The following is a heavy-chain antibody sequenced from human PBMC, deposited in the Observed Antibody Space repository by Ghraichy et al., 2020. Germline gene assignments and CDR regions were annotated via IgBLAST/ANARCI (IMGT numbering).Heavy chain of an antibody. CDR1: GFTFNNYA. D-gene: IGHD5-24*01. V-gene: IGHV3-23*01. CDR2: LSGNGRSV. Sequence: GGSLRLSCAASGFTFNNYAMSWVRQAPGAGLEWVATLSGNGRSVYYADSVKGRFTISRDNSKSTLSLQMNSLRAEDTAVYYCAKEGKMSTPRLYFFDSWGQGIPVTISS. J-gene: IGHJ4*02. CDR3: AKEGKMSTPRLYFFDS.